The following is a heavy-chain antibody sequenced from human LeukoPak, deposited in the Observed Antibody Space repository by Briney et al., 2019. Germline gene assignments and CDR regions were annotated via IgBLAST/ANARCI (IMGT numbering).Heavy chain of an antibody. CDR3: ARDLGRLEIQLWPNRFDY. V-gene: IGHV1-18*01. CDR1: GYTFTSYG. D-gene: IGHD5-18*01. CDR2: ISAYNGST. Sequence: GASVKVSCKASGYTFTSYGISWVRQAPGQGLEWMGWISAYNGSTNYAQKLQGRVTMTTDTSTSTAYMELRSLRSDDTAVYYCARDLGRLEIQLWPNRFDYWGQGTLVTVSS. J-gene: IGHJ4*02.